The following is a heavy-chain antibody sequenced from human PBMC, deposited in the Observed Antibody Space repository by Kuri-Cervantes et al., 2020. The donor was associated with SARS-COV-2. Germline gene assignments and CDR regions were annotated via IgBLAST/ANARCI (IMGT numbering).Heavy chain of an antibody. CDR1: GGTFSSYA. Sequence: SVKVSCKASGGTFSSYAISWVRQAPGQGLEWMGGIIPILGIANYAQKFQGRVTITADKSTSTAYMELSSLRSEDTAVYYCATIGIVGATIHFDYWGQGTLVTVSS. V-gene: IGHV1-69*10. CDR3: ATIGIVGATIHFDY. J-gene: IGHJ4*02. CDR2: IIPILGIA. D-gene: IGHD1-26*01.